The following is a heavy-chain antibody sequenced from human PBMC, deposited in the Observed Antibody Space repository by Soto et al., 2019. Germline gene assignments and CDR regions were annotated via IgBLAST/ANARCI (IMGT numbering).Heavy chain of an antibody. CDR3: PNFSFTGTPQPGAFEP. CDR1: GFSFSNYP. D-gene: IGHD2-15*01. J-gene: IGHJ5*02. CDR2: ISARGDKT. V-gene: IGHV3-23*01. Sequence: GSLRLSCATSGFSFSNYPMTWVRQAPGKGLEWVSTISARGDKTYYAGSVKGRFTVSRDNSKNTLYLQMNPLGAEDTAIYFCPNFSFTGTPQPGAFEPWGPRTPVTVSS.